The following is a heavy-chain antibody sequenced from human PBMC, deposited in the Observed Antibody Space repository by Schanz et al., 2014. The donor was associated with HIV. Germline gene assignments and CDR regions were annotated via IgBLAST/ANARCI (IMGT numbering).Heavy chain of an antibody. V-gene: IGHV1-69*06. J-gene: IGHJ5*02. Sequence: QVQLVQSGAEVKKPGSSVRVSCKASGETFSNYVISWVRQAPGQGLEWMGGIIPISGTANYAQKFQGRVTMTRDTSRNTVYMELSSLRSEDTAVYYCARDLGGDFWSAQGGLDPWGQGTLVIVSS. CDR3: ARDLGGDFWSAQGGLDP. CDR2: IIPISGTA. D-gene: IGHD3-3*01. CDR1: GETFSNYV.